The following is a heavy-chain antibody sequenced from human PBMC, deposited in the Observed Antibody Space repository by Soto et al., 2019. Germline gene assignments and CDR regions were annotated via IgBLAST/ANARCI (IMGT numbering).Heavy chain of an antibody. CDR2: ISGYGGST. CDR1: GFTFSSYA. CDR3: AKYLELEVFTAEYLDH. J-gene: IGHJ4*02. D-gene: IGHD1-1*01. Sequence: EVQLLESGGGLVQPGGSLRLSCAASGFTFSSYAMSWVRQAPGKGLEWVSSISGYGGSTYYADSVKGRFTISRDNSKNTLYLQMNSLRAEDTAVYYCAKYLELEVFTAEYLDHWGQGSLVTVSS. V-gene: IGHV3-23*01.